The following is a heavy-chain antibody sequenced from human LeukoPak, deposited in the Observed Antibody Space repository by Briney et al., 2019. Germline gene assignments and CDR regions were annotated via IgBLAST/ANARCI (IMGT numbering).Heavy chain of an antibody. D-gene: IGHD3-3*01. CDR3: ARGISITALYYFDY. J-gene: IGHJ4*02. V-gene: IGHV4-31*03. CDR1: GGSISSGGYY. CDR2: IYYSGST. Sequence: PSETLSLTCTVSGGSISSGGYYWSWIRQHPGKGLEWIGYIYYSGSTYYNPSLKSRVTISVDTSKNQFSLKLSSMTAADTAVYYCARGISITALYYFDYWGQGTLVTVSS.